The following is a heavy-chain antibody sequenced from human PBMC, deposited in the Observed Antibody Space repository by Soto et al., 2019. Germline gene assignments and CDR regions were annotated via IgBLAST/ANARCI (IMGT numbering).Heavy chain of an antibody. J-gene: IGHJ4*02. CDR2: IYYSGST. CDR1: GGSISNSSYY. D-gene: IGHD3-9*01. V-gene: IGHV4-39*01. Sequence: SETLSLTYTVSGGSISNSSYYWGWIRQPPGKGLEWIGSIYYSGSTYYNPSLKSRVTISVDTSKNQFSLKLSSVTAADTAVYYCARQADDILTGYFFWGQGTLVTVSS. CDR3: ARQADDILTGYFF.